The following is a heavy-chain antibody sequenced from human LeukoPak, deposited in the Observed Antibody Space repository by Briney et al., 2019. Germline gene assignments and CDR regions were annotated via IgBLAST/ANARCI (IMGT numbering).Heavy chain of an antibody. D-gene: IGHD3-22*01. Sequence: GGSLRLSCAGSRITFSDYWMKWVRQAPGKGLEWVASIRQDGRQKDYADSVKGRFTTSRDNAKKSMYLQMDSLRAEDTAVYYCATLPHPDSSGYHDFWGQGILVTVSS. CDR2: IRQDGRQK. CDR3: ATLPHPDSSGYHDF. J-gene: IGHJ4*02. CDR1: RITFSDYW. V-gene: IGHV3-7*01.